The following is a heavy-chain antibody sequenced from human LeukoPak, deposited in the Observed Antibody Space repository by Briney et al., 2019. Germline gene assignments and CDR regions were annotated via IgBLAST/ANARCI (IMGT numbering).Heavy chain of an antibody. CDR2: INPNSGGT. V-gene: IGHV1-2*02. J-gene: IGHJ4*02. Sequence: ASVKVSCKASGYTFTGYYMHWVRQAPGQGLEWMGWINPNSGGTNYAQKFQGRVTMTRDTSISTAYMELSRLRSDDTAVYYCARAASPVATINYWGQGTLVTVSS. CDR3: ARAASPVATINY. D-gene: IGHD5-12*01. CDR1: GYTFTGYY.